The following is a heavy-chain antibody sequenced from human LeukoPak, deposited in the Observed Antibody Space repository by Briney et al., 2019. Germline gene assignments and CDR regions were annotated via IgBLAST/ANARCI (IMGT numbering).Heavy chain of an antibody. CDR3: TTLRIQLSTDF. D-gene: IGHD5-18*01. V-gene: IGHV3-15*01. Sequence: GGSLRLSCAASRFTFSSAWVSWVRPAPGEGLEWVGRIKSKSDGGTTDYAAPVKGRFTISRDNLKNILYLQMNSLKTQDTAVYYCTTLRIQLSTDFWGQGTLVTVSS. CDR2: IKSKSDGGTT. CDR1: RFTFSSAW. J-gene: IGHJ4*02.